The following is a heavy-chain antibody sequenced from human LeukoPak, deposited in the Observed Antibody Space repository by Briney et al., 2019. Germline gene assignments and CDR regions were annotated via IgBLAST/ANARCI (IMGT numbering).Heavy chain of an antibody. CDR2: INPNSGGT. V-gene: IGHV1-2*02. J-gene: IGHJ6*02. CDR3: ARDGITTVVTRGDYYYYGMDV. D-gene: IGHD4-23*01. Sequence: GASVKVSCKASGYTFTGYYMHWVRQAPGQGLEWMGWINPNSGGTNYAQKFQGRVTMTRDTSISTAYMELSRLRSDDTAVYYCARDGITTVVTRGDYYYYGMDVWGQGTTVTVSS. CDR1: GYTFTGYY.